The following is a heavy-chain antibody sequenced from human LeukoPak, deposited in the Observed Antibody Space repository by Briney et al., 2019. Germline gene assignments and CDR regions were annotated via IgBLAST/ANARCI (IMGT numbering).Heavy chain of an antibody. CDR3: ARGNRWDFDY. J-gene: IGHJ4*02. CDR2: IYYSGST. CDR1: GGSISSYY. Sequence: NASETLSLACTVSGGSISSYYWSWIRQPPGKGLEWIGYIYYSGSTNYNPSLKSRVTISVDTSKNQFSLKLSSVTAAGTAVYYCARGNRWDFDYWGQGTLVTVSS. V-gene: IGHV4-59*01. D-gene: IGHD4-23*01.